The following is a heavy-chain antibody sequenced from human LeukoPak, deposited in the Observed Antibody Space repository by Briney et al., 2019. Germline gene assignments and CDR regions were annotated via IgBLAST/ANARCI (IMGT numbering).Heavy chain of an antibody. CDR2: INPAGSET. Sequence: GSLRLSCAASGFSFSAYWMTWVRQAPGTGLEWVANINPAGSETYYVDPVKGRFSISRDNAKNLVYLQMNSLRAEDTAVYHCARFGYVAAVDVWGQGTPVTVSS. D-gene: IGHD2-15*01. J-gene: IGHJ4*02. CDR1: GFSFSAYW. CDR3: ARFGYVAAVDV. V-gene: IGHV3-7*01.